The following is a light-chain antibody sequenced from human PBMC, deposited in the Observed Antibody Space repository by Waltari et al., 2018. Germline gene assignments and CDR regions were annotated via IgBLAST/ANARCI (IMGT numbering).Light chain of an antibody. Sequence: DIVMTQSPDSLAVSLGERATTNCKSSQSVFHSSYKRNYLGWYKKKQGHQPRLLIYWASTRESGVPDRFSGSGSGTDVTLTISSLEAEDVAVYYCQQYYSLPWTFGQGTKVEI. J-gene: IGKJ1*01. CDR1: QSVFHSSYKRNY. CDR3: QQYYSLPWT. CDR2: WAS. V-gene: IGKV4-1*01.